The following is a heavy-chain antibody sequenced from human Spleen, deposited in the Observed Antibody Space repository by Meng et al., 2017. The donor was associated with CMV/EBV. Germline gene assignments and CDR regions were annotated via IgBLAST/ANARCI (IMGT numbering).Heavy chain of an antibody. CDR1: GYGVLELS. Sequence: ASVKVSCKVSGYGVLELSMHWVRQIPGKGLEWMGGFDPERGETSYPQKFQGRVTMTEDASTDTAYMELSSLTSDDTAIYYCATGLNSKNRVSWYDDYWGQGTLVTVSS. V-gene: IGHV1-24*01. CDR2: FDPERGET. CDR3: ATGLNSKNRVSWYDDY. J-gene: IGHJ4*02. D-gene: IGHD6-13*01.